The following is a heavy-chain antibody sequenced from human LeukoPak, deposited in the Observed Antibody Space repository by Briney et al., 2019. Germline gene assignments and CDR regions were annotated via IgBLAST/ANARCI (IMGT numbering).Heavy chain of an antibody. CDR2: IYYSGST. D-gene: IGHD2-15*01. CDR1: GGSISSSSYY. V-gene: IGHV4-39*07. CDR3: ARGGGEFNN. J-gene: IGHJ4*02. Sequence: PSETLSLTCTVSGGSISSSSYYWGWIRQPPGKGLEWIGSIYYSGSTYYNPALKSRVTISEDTSKNQFSLNLTSVTAADTAVYYCARGGGEFNNWGQGTLVTVSS.